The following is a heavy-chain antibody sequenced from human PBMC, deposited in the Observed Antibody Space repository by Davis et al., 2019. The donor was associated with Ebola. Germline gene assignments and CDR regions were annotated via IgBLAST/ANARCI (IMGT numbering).Heavy chain of an antibody. V-gene: IGHV4-34*01. CDR3: ARRTRSAMSTIFHDAFDI. CDR1: GFTFGDYA. CDR2: INHSGST. Sequence: ESLKISCTASGFTFGDYAMTWVRQAPGKGLEWIGEINHSGSTNYNPSLKSRVTISVDTSKNQFSLKLSSVTAADTAVYYCARRTRSAMSTIFHDAFDIWGQGTMVTVSS. J-gene: IGHJ3*02. D-gene: IGHD5/OR15-5a*01.